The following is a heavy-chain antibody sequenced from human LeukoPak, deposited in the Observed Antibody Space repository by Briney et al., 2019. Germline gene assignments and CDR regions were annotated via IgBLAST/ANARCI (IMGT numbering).Heavy chain of an antibody. V-gene: IGHV4-30-2*01. J-gene: IGHJ6*03. CDR2: IYHSGST. CDR3: ARYSSGWYENMDV. Sequence: PSQTLSLTCTVSGGSISSGGYYWSWIRQPPGKGLEWIGYIYHSGSTYYNPSLKSRVTISVDRSKNQFSLKLSSVTAADTAVYYCARYSSGWYENMDVWGKGTTVTVSS. CDR1: GGSISSGGYY. D-gene: IGHD6-19*01.